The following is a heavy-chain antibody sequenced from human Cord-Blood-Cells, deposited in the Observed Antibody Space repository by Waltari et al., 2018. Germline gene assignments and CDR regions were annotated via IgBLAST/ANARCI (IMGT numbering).Heavy chain of an antibody. CDR1: GGTFSSYA. Sequence: QVQLVQSGAEVTKPGSSVKVSCKAYGGTFSSYAISWVRAAPGKGLEWMGGSIPILGTANYAQKFQGRVTITADESTSTAYMELSSLRSEDTAVYYCARGIEYSSSSYAFDIWGQGTMVTVSS. V-gene: IGHV1-69*01. J-gene: IGHJ3*02. CDR2: SIPILGTA. CDR3: ARGIEYSSSSYAFDI. D-gene: IGHD6-6*01.